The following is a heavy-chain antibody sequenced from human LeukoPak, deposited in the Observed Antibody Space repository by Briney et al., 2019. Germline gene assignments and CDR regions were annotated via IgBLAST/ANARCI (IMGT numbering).Heavy chain of an antibody. V-gene: IGHV3-33*01. J-gene: IGHJ6*03. CDR2: LLYDGNTK. D-gene: IGHD1-14*01. CDR1: GFSLSNYG. CDR3: ARDHRPEIQYYYMDV. Sequence: PGGSLRLSCAASGFSLSNYGIHWVRQAPGKGLEWVAALLYDGNTKHYADSVRGRFTISRDISTNTFYVQMNSLTAKDTAVYYCARDHRPEIQYYYMDVWGKGTTVAVSS.